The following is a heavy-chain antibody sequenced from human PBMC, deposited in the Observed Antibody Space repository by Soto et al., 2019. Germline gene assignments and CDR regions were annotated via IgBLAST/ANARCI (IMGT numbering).Heavy chain of an antibody. CDR1: GDSIRSSIYQ. CDR3: ARHRNWKAGY. D-gene: IGHD1-1*01. Sequence: SETLSLTCIVSGDSIRSSIYQWGWIRQPPGRGLEWIGSAYYSESTYYNPSLKSRVTISVDTSKNQFSLRVNSVTAADTAVYYCARHRNWKAGYWGQGTLVTVSS. CDR2: AYYSEST. V-gene: IGHV4-39*01. J-gene: IGHJ4*02.